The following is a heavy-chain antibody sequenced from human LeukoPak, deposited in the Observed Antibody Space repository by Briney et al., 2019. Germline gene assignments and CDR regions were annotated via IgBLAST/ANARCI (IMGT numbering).Heavy chain of an antibody. Sequence: SQTLSLTFAISGDSVSSNSAAWNWIRQSPSRGLEWLGRTYYRSKWYNEYTASVKSRISINADTSKNQFSLQLNSVTPEDTAVYYCARRGPAGSSSSGMDVWGQGTTVTVSS. D-gene: IGHD6-6*01. CDR3: ARRGPAGSSSSGMDV. CDR2: TYYRSKWYN. CDR1: GDSVSSNSAA. V-gene: IGHV6-1*01. J-gene: IGHJ6*02.